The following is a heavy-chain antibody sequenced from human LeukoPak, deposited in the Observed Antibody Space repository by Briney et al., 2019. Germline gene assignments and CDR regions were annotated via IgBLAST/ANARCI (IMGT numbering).Heavy chain of an antibody. CDR2: IKQDGSEK. J-gene: IGHJ3*02. CDR3: ARDMRAYCGGDCYSDDAFDI. V-gene: IGHV3-7*01. Sequence: GGSLRLSCAASGFTFSDYYMSWIRQAPGKGLEWVANIKQDGSEKYYVDSVKGRFTISRDNAKNSLYLQMNSLRAEDTAVYYCARDMRAYCGGDCYSDDAFDIWGQGTMVTVPS. CDR1: GFTFSDYY. D-gene: IGHD2-21*02.